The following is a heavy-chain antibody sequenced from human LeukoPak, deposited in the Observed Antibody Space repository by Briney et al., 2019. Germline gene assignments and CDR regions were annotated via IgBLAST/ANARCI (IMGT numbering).Heavy chain of an antibody. Sequence: SETLSLTCTVSGGSISNYYWSWIRQPAGKGLEWIGYISYSGSNNYNPSLKSRVTISIDKSKNHFSLKLSSVTAADTAVYYCARHFWSYDAFDIWGQGTVVTVSS. V-gene: IGHV4-59*08. CDR1: GGSISNYY. D-gene: IGHD1-26*01. CDR3: ARHFWSYDAFDI. J-gene: IGHJ3*02. CDR2: ISYSGSN.